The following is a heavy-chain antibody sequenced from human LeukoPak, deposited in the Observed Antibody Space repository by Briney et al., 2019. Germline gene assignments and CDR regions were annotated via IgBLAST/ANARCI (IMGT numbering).Heavy chain of an antibody. CDR3: AKDGGSDPDSFDI. J-gene: IGHJ3*02. D-gene: IGHD2-15*01. CDR1: GFTFSNYW. CDR2: IRYDGSNK. V-gene: IGHV3-30*02. Sequence: GGSLRLSCAASGFTFSNYWMHWVRQAPGKGLEWLAFIRYDGSNKNYADSVKGRFTISRDNTKNSLYLQMNSLRAEDTAVYYCAKDGGSDPDSFDIWGQGTMVTVSS.